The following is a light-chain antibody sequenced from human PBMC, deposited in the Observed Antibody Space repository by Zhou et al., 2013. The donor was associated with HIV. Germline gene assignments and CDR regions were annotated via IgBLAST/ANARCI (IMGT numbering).Light chain of an antibody. V-gene: IGKV3-15*01. J-gene: IGKJ2*01. CDR2: GAS. CDR3: QQYGSSPFT. Sequence: EILMTQSPATLSVSPGERATLSCRASQSVSSNLAWYQQKPGQAPRLLIYGASTRATGIPARFSGGGSGTEFTLTISRLEPEDFAVYFCQQYGSSPFTFGQGTKLEI. CDR1: QSVSSN.